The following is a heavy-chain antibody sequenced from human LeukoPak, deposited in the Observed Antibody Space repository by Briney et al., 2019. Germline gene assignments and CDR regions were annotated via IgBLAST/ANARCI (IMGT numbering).Heavy chain of an antibody. Sequence: GASVTVSCKASGYTFTIYGISWVRQAPGLGLEWMGWISGYNGNTKYAQKHQGRVTMTTDTSTSTAYMELRALRSDDTAVYFCARDLDVDTAMVPGYMDVWGKGTTVTVSS. J-gene: IGHJ6*03. CDR2: ISGYNGNT. CDR3: ARDLDVDTAMVPGYMDV. D-gene: IGHD5-18*01. CDR1: GYTFTIYG. V-gene: IGHV1-18*01.